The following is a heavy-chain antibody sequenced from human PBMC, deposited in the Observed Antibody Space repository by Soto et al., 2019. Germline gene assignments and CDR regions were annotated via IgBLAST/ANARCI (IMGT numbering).Heavy chain of an antibody. V-gene: IGHV1-3*01. D-gene: IGHD2-8*02. CDR1: GFSFSDNL. Sequence: QVQLVQSGAEVRKPGASVNISCRASGFSFSDNLINWVRQAPGQSLEWMGWTNPDNGNTRYSQTSQGRVTISRHSSASIAYVEVSDLTSEDTAVYYCARAILSVGPRANDAFDVWGQGTMVTVSS. CDR2: TNPDNGNT. J-gene: IGHJ3*01. CDR3: ARAILSVGPRANDAFDV.